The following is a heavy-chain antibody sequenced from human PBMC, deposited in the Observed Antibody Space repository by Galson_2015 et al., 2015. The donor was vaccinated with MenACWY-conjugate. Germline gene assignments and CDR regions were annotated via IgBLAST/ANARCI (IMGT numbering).Heavy chain of an antibody. J-gene: IGHJ4*02. V-gene: IGHV4-59*04. CDR3: AGRKRHLWNIVDY. D-gene: IGHD1/OR15-1a*01. Sequence: LSLTCTVSGGSISSYYWSWIRQPPGKGLEWIGSIHYSGSSYYNPSLKSRVTMSVDTSKNQFSLKLSSVTAADTAIYYCAGRKRHLWNIVDYWGQGTLVTVSS. CDR1: GGSISSYY. CDR2: IHYSGSS.